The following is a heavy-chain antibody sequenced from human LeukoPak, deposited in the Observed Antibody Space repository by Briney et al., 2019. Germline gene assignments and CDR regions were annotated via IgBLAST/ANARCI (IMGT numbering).Heavy chain of an antibody. Sequence: RSLRLSCAASGFTFSSYGMHWVRQAPGKGLEWVAVIWYDGNNKYYADSVKGRFTISRDNSKNTLYLQMNSLRAEDTAVYYCAKDWGYTTMVSYYFDYWGQGTLVTVSS. CDR3: AKDWGYTTMVSYYFDY. CDR1: GFTFSSYG. D-gene: IGHD5-18*01. CDR2: IWYDGNNK. V-gene: IGHV3-33*06. J-gene: IGHJ4*02.